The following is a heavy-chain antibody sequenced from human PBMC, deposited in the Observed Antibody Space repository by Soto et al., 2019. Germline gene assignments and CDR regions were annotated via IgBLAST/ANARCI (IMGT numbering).Heavy chain of an antibody. V-gene: IGHV1-24*01. CDR2: FDPEDGET. Sequence: ASVKVSCKVSGYTLTELSMHWVRQAPGKGLEWMGGFDPEDGETIYAQKFQGRVTMTEDTSTDTAYMELSSLRSEDTAVYYCATDLYDSSGANFDYWGQGTLVTVSS. CDR3: ATDLYDSSGANFDY. D-gene: IGHD3-22*01. J-gene: IGHJ4*02. CDR1: GYTLTELS.